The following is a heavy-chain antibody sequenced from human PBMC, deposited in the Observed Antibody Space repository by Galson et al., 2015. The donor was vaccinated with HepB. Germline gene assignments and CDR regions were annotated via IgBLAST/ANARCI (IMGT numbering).Heavy chain of an antibody. V-gene: IGHV2-5*02. D-gene: IGHD3-22*01. Sequence: LVKPTQTLTLTCTFSGFSLSTSGVGVGWIRQPPGKALEWLALIYWDDDKRYSPSLKSRLTITKDTSKNQVVLTMTNMDPVDTATYYCAHRLGYYDSSGYYRNDAFDIWGQGTMVTVSS. CDR1: GFSLSTSGVG. CDR2: IYWDDDK. J-gene: IGHJ3*02. CDR3: AHRLGYYDSSGYYRNDAFDI.